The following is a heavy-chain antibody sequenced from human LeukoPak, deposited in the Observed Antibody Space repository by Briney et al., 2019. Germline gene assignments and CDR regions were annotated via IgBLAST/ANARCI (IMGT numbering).Heavy chain of an antibody. CDR1: GFTFSSYS. V-gene: IGHV3-21*01. J-gene: IGHJ4*02. CDR3: ARVGTAVAGRDY. D-gene: IGHD6-19*01. Sequence: GGSLRLSCAASGFTFSSYSMNWVRQAPGKGLEWVSSISSSSSYIYYADSVKGRFTISRDNAKNSLYLQMNSLRAEDTAVYYCARVGTAVAGRDYWGQGPLVTFS. CDR2: ISSSSSYI.